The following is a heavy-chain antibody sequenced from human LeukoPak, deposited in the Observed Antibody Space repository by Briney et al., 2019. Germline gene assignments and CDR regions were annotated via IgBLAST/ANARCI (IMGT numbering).Heavy chain of an antibody. J-gene: IGHJ4*02. CDR2: INHSGST. CDR3: ARLETSGSYGY. Sequence: SETLSLTCAVYGGSFSGYYWSWIRQPPGKGLEWIGEINHSGSTNYNPSLKSRVAISVDTSKNQFSLKLSSVTAADTAVYYCARLETSGSYGYWGQGTLVTVSS. V-gene: IGHV4-34*01. D-gene: IGHD1-26*01. CDR1: GGSFSGYY.